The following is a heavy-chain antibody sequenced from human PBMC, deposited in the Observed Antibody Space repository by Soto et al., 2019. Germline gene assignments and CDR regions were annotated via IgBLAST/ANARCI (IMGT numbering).Heavy chain of an antibody. D-gene: IGHD1-26*01. Sequence: GTLRLSCEISGFNFNTYWMHWVRQAPGEGLVWVSRINNDGTNTDYADSVKGRFTISRDNAKKTLYLDMSGLRVDDTAVYYCTRDGGGRYYGGFDNWGQGTLVTVSS. J-gene: IGHJ4*02. CDR2: INNDGTNT. CDR3: TRDGGGRYYGGFDN. CDR1: GFNFNTYW. V-gene: IGHV3-74*01.